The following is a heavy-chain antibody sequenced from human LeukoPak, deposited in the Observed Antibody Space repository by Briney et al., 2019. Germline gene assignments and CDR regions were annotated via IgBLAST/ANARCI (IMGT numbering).Heavy chain of an antibody. J-gene: IGHJ5*02. CDR1: GYTFTSYA. Sequence: GASVKVSCKASGYTFTSYAMNWVRQAPGQGLEWMGWINTNTGNPTYAQGFTGRFVFSLDTSVSTAYLQISSLKAEDTAVYYCARGALTMVRGVPPYNWFDPWGQGTLVTVSS. V-gene: IGHV7-4-1*02. CDR3: ARGALTMVRGVPPYNWFDP. D-gene: IGHD3-10*01. CDR2: INTNTGNP.